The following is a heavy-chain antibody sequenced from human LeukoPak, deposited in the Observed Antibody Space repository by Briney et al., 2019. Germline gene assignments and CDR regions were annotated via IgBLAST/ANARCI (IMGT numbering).Heavy chain of an antibody. Sequence: PGRSLRLSCAASGFTFSSYGMHWVRQAPGKGLEWVAVIWYDGSNKYYADSVKGRFTISRDNSKNTLYLQMNSLRAEDTAVYYCAKDPSSSAGYSYGGYFDYWGQGTLVTVSS. D-gene: IGHD5-18*01. CDR1: GFTFSSYG. V-gene: IGHV3-33*06. J-gene: IGHJ4*02. CDR2: IWYDGSNK. CDR3: AKDPSSSAGYSYGGYFDY.